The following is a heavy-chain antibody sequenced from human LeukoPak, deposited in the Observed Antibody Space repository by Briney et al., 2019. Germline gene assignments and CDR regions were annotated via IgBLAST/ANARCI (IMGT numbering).Heavy chain of an antibody. CDR3: AKTRPLDSSSWSHGDY. CDR1: GFTFSSYA. V-gene: IGHV3-23*01. Sequence: GGSLRLSCAASGFTFSSYAMSWVRQAPGKGLEWVSAVSGSGDSTYYGDSVKGRITISRDNSKNTLYLQMNSLRAEDTAVYYCAKTRPLDSSSWSHGDYWGQGTLVTVSS. CDR2: VSGSGDST. J-gene: IGHJ4*02. D-gene: IGHD6-13*01.